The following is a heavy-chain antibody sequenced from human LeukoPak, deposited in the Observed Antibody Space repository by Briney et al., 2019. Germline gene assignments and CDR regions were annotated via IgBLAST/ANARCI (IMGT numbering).Heavy chain of an antibody. Sequence: GGSLRLSCAASGFTFSDYSMNWVRQAPGKGLEWVSAINDNSYYKYYADSVRGRFAISRDNAKNSLYLQMNSVRAEDTAVYYCARTTLQGPYGMDVWGQGTTVTVSS. CDR2: INDNSYYK. CDR1: GFTFSDYS. CDR3: ARTTLQGPYGMDV. D-gene: IGHD3-16*01. J-gene: IGHJ6*02. V-gene: IGHV3-21*01.